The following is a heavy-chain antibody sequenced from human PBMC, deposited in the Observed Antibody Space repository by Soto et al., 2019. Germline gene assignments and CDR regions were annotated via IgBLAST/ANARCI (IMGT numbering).Heavy chain of an antibody. Sequence: CKAPRFRITCYSMRWARQSHGQRLEWMGWINAGNGNTKYSQKFQGRVTITRDTSASTAYMELSSLRSEDTAVYYCARQREGAYCTNGVCPGYYYYGMDVWGQGTTVTVSS. CDR3: ARQREGAYCTNGVCPGYYYYGMDV. D-gene: IGHD2-8*01. CDR1: RFRITCYS. J-gene: IGHJ6*01. CDR2: INAGNGNT. V-gene: IGHV1-3*01.